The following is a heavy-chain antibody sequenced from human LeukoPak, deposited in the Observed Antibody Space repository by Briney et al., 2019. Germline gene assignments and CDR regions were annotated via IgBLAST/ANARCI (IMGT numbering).Heavy chain of an antibody. J-gene: IGHJ4*02. CDR2: ISWNSGSI. CDR3: ARDQGVRGAQDY. CDR1: GFTLDDYA. V-gene: IGHV3-9*01. D-gene: IGHD3-10*01. Sequence: YPGGSLRLSCAASGFTLDDYAMHWVRQAPGKGLEWVSGISWNSGSIGYADSVKGRLTISRDNSKNTLYLQMNSLRAEDTAVYYCARDQGVRGAQDYWGQGTLVTVSS.